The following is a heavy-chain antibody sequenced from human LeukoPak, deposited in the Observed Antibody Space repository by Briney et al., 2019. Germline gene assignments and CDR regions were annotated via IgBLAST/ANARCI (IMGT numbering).Heavy chain of an antibody. CDR3: ARGSTYYDSSGQVPFDY. Sequence: GGSLRPSCAASGFTFSSYSMNWVRQAPGKGLEWVSSISSSSSYIYYADSVKGRFTISRDNAKNSLYLQMNSLRAEDTAVYYCARGSTYYDSSGQVPFDYWGQGTLVTVSS. J-gene: IGHJ4*02. CDR2: ISSSSSYI. D-gene: IGHD3-22*01. V-gene: IGHV3-21*01. CDR1: GFTFSSYS.